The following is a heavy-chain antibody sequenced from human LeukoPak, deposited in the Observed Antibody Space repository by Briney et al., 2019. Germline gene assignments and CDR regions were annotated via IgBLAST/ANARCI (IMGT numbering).Heavy chain of an antibody. CDR3: ARDTATALDY. Sequence: GGSLRLSCAASGFTFTNHYMDWVRQAPGMGLEWIARITNKPSTYTTAYAASVKGRFVVSRDDSKNSLHLQMNSLKTEDTAVYYCARDTATALDYWGQGTLVIVSS. J-gene: IGHJ4*02. CDR1: GFTFTNHY. CDR2: ITNKPSTYTT. D-gene: IGHD5-18*01. V-gene: IGHV3-72*01.